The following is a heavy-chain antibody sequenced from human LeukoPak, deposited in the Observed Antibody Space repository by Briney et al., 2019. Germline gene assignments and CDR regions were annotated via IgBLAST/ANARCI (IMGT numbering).Heavy chain of an antibody. CDR2: INHSGST. CDR1: GGSFSGYY. V-gene: IGHV4-34*01. CDR3: ASTQLVAATLEFDY. Sequence: SETLSLTCAVYGGSFSGYYLSWIRQPPGKGLEWIGEINHSGSTNYNPSLKSRVTISVDTSKNQFSLKLSSVTAADTAVYYCASTQLVAATLEFDYWGQGTLVTVSS. J-gene: IGHJ4*02. D-gene: IGHD2-15*01.